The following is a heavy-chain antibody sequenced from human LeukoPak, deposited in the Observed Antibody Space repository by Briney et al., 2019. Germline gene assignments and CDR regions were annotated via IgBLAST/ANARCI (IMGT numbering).Heavy chain of an antibody. Sequence: PGGSLRLSCAASGFTFSSYWMHWVRQAPGKGLVWVSRINSDGSSTSYADSVKGRFTISRDNAKNTLYLQMGSLRAEDMAVYYCARDYYDSSGYVEPVNAFDIWGQGTMVTVSS. V-gene: IGHV3-74*01. J-gene: IGHJ3*02. D-gene: IGHD3-22*01. CDR1: GFTFSSYW. CDR3: ARDYYDSSGYVEPVNAFDI. CDR2: INSDGSST.